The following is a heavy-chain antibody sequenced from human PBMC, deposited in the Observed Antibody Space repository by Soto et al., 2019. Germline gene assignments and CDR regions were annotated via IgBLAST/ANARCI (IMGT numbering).Heavy chain of an antibody. V-gene: IGHV3-21*01. CDR3: ARDLGITGTTGDEYYYGMDV. CDR2: ISSSSSYI. D-gene: IGHD1-20*01. CDR1: GFTFSSYS. Sequence: EVQLVESGGGLVKPGGSLRLSCAASGFTFSSYSMNWVRQAPGKGLEWVSSISSSSSYIYYADSVKGRFTISRDNAKNSLYLQMNSLRAEDTAVYYCARDLGITGTTGDEYYYGMDVWGQGITVTVSS. J-gene: IGHJ6*02.